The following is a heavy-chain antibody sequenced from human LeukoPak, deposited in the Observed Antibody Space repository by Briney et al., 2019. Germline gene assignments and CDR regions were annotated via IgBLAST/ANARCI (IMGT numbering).Heavy chain of an antibody. CDR1: GFTFRKYA. CDR3: VRDMTTATTCYLQH. V-gene: IGHV3-23*01. CDR2: ISGGGAST. Sequence: GGSLRLSCAASGFTFRKYAMSWVRQAPGKGLDWVSSISGGGASTYFADSVKGRFTVSRDNAKNSLYVQMNSLRAEDTAVYYCVRDMTTATTCYLQHWGQGTLVTVSS. D-gene: IGHD4-17*01. J-gene: IGHJ1*01.